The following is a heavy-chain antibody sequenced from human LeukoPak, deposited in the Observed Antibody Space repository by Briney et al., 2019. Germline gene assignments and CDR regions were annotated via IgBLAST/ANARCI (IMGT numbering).Heavy chain of an antibody. J-gene: IGHJ4*02. D-gene: IGHD2-15*01. Sequence: GGSLRLSCAASGFTFSSYSMNWVRQAPGKGLEWVSVICGNGDSTYYADSVKGRFTISRDNSKNTLYLQMNSLRAEDTAVYYCAKGSGGTCYSPLDYWGQGTLVTVSS. CDR3: AKGSGGTCYSPLDY. CDR1: GFTFSSYS. CDR2: ICGNGDST. V-gene: IGHV3-23*01.